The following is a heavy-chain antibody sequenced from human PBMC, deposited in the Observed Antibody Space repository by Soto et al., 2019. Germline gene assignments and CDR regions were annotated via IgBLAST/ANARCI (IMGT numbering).Heavy chain of an antibody. V-gene: IGHV1-3*01. CDR2: INAGNGNT. J-gene: IGHJ6*02. CDR1: GYIFTDYA. Sequence: ASVKVSCKASGYIFTDYALHWVRQAPGQSLEWMGWINAGNGNTKYSQKFQGSVTITRDTSASTAYMEVSRLRSEDTAVYYCARVGKTSHFWGRDYTGMDVWGQGTTVTVSS. D-gene: IGHD3-3*02. CDR3: ARVGKTSHFWGRDYTGMDV.